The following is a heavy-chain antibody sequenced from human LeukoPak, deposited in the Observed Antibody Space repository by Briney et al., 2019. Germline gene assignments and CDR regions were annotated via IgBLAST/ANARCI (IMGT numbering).Heavy chain of an antibody. CDR3: ARYGSGSYYFRFDP. Sequence: ASVKVSCKASGYTFTSHDINWVRQATGQGLEWMGWMNPNSGNTGYAQKFQGRVTMTRNTSISTAYMELSSLRSEDTAVYYCARYGSGSYYFRFDPWGQGTLVTVSS. CDR1: GYTFTSHD. D-gene: IGHD3-10*01. V-gene: IGHV1-8*01. J-gene: IGHJ5*02. CDR2: MNPNSGNT.